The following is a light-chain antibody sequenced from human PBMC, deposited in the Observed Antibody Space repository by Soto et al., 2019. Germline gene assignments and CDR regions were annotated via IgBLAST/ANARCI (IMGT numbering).Light chain of an antibody. Sequence: IQLTQSPSSLSASVGDRVTITCRASQGISSYLVWYQQKPGKAPKLLIYAASTLQSGVPSRFSGSGSGTEFTLTISSLQPEDFATYYCQQFNSYPLTFGGGTKVDIK. V-gene: IGKV1-9*01. J-gene: IGKJ4*01. CDR3: QQFNSYPLT. CDR2: AAS. CDR1: QGISSY.